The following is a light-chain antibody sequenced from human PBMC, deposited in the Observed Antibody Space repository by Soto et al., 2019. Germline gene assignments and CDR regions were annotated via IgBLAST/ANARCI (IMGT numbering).Light chain of an antibody. V-gene: IGLV1-51*01. J-gene: IGLJ3*02. CDR1: SSNIGNNY. CDR2: DNN. Sequence: QSVLTQPPSVSAAPGQTVTISCSGSSSNIGNNYVSWYQQLPGTAPKLLIYDNNNRPSGIPDRFSGSKSGTSATLGITGLQTGDEADYYCGTWDSSLSVGLFGGGTKVTVL. CDR3: GTWDSSLSVGL.